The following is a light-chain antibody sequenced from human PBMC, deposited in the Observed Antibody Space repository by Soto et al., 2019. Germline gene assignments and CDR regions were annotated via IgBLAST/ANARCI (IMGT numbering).Light chain of an antibody. CDR1: QSISSW. CDR3: QQYTTYSLT. CDR2: DAS. Sequence: DIQMTQSPSTLSASVGDRVTITCRASQSISSWLAWYQQRPGKAPKLLIYDASNLGSGVPSRFSGSGSGTELTITISSLQSDDFETYDCQQYTTYSLTFGQGTKVDIK. J-gene: IGKJ1*01. V-gene: IGKV1-5*01.